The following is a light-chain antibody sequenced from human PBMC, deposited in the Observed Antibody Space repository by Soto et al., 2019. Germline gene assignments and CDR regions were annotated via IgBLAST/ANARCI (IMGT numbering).Light chain of an antibody. V-gene: IGKV3D-20*02. Sequence: DIVLTQSPGTLSLSPGERATLSCRASQSVSNNYLAWYQQKPGQAPRLLIYGASNRATGIPDRFSGSGSGTDFTLTISRLEPEDFAVYYCQQRSNWPPTFGQGTRLEI. CDR2: GAS. CDR3: QQRSNWPPT. J-gene: IGKJ5*01. CDR1: QSVSNNY.